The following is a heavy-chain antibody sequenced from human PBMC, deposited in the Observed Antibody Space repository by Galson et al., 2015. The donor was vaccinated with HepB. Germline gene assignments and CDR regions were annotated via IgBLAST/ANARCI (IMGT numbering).Heavy chain of an antibody. V-gene: IGHV6-1*01. D-gene: IGHD6-13*01. J-gene: IGHJ3*02. CDR3: ARDVWYGEQQLAHRGQGMDI. CDR2: TYYRSKWYN. Sequence: CAISGDSVSSNSAAWNWIRQSPSRGLEWLGRTYYRSKWYNDYAVSVKSRITISPDASKNQFSLQLNSVTPEDTAVYYCARDVWYGEQQLAHRGQGMDIWGQGTMVAVSS. CDR1: GDSVSSNSAA.